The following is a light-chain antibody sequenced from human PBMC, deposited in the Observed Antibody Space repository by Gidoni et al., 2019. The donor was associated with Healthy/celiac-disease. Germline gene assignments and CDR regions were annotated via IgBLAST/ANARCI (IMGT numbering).Light chain of an antibody. CDR1: QSISSY. J-gene: IGKJ5*01. CDR3: QPSYSTPIT. CDR2: AAS. Sequence: DIQMTQSPSSLSASVGDRVTITCRASQSISSYLNWYQQKPGKAPKLLIYAASSLQSGVPSRFSGSVSGTDFTLTISSLQPEDFATYYCQPSYSTPITFGQGTRLEIK. V-gene: IGKV1-39*01.